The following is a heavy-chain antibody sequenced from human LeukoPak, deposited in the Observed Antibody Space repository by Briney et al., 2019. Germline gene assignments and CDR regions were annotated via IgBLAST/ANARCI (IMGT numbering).Heavy chain of an antibody. Sequence: SQTLSLTCAISGDSFSSNTGIWNWVRQSPSRGLEWLGRTYYRSTWYNDYAVSARGRITVNPDTSKNQFSLHLNSVTPEDTAVYYCARRLTQYDCFDPWGQGILVTVSS. D-gene: IGHD2-2*01. V-gene: IGHV6-1*01. CDR1: GDSFSSNTGI. CDR3: ARRLTQYDCFDP. CDR2: TYYRSTWYN. J-gene: IGHJ5*02.